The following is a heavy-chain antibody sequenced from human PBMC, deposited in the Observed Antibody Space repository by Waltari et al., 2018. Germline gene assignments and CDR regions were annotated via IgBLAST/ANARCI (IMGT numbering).Heavy chain of an antibody. Sequence: QVQLQQWGAGLLKPSETLSLTCAVYGGSFSGYYWSWIRQPPGKGLEWIGEINHSGSTNYNPALKSRVTISVDTSKNQFSLKLSSVTAADTAVYYCARGVPLLRFLRSPFDYWGQGTLVTVSS. CDR1: GGSFSGYY. J-gene: IGHJ4*02. D-gene: IGHD3-3*01. CDR3: ARGVPLLRFLRSPFDY. CDR2: INHSGST. V-gene: IGHV4-34*01.